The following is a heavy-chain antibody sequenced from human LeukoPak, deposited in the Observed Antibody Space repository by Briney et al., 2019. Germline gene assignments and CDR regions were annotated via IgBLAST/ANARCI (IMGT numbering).Heavy chain of an antibody. CDR1: GFTFSSYS. D-gene: IGHD4-23*01. V-gene: IGHV3-21*01. J-gene: IGHJ4*02. Sequence: GGSLRLSCAASGFTFSSYSMNWVRQAPGKGLEWVSSISSSSSYIYYADSVKGRFTISRDNAKNSLYLQVNSLRAEDTAVYYCARVRNDCGGNLSYWGQGTLVTVSS. CDR2: ISSSSSYI. CDR3: ARVRNDCGGNLSY.